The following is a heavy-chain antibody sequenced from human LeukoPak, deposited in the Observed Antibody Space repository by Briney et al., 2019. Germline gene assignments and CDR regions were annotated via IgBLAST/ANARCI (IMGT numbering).Heavy chain of an antibody. CDR1: GFTFSRYA. J-gene: IGHJ6*02. CDR3: AKGGTESYHYYGMDV. CDR2: SSGSGGIT. D-gene: IGHD1-26*01. V-gene: IGHV3-23*01. Sequence: PGGSLRLSCEASGFTFSRYAMIWVRQAPGKGLEWVSGSSGSGGITSYADSVKGRFTISRDNSKNTLYLQMKSLRAEDTALYYCAKGGTESYHYYGMDVWGQGTTVTVSS.